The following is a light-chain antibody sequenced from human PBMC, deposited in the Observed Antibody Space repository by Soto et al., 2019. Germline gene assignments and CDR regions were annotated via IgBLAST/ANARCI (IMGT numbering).Light chain of an antibody. CDR3: CSYAPSRTLL. CDR1: SSDVGTYNL. V-gene: IGLV2-23*01. J-gene: IGLJ2*01. CDR2: EGN. Sequence: QCALTQPASVSGSPGEAITISCNGTSSDVGTYNLVTWYQQHPGRVPKLILYEGNKRPSGVSSRFSASKSGNTASLTISGLQAEDEADYFCCSYAPSRTLLFGGGTKVTVL.